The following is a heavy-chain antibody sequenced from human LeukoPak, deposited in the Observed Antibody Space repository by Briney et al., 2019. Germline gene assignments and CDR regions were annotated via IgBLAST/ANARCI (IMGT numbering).Heavy chain of an antibody. CDR1: GDSISSGGYY. D-gene: IGHD4-17*01. V-gene: IGHV4-31*03. J-gene: IGHJ6*02. CDR2: VYYSGST. Sequence: SETLSLTCTVSGDSISSGGYYWNWIRQHPGKGPEWIGYVYYSGSTYYNPSLKSRVTISVDKSKNQFSLKLSSVTAADTAVYYCARHDYGDFYYGMDVWGQGTTVTVSS. CDR3: ARHDYGDFYYGMDV.